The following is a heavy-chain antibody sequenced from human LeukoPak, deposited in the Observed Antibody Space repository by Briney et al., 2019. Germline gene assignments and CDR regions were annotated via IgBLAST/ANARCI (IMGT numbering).Heavy chain of an antibody. J-gene: IGHJ4*02. Sequence: SVKVSSKASGGTFSSYVINWVRQAPGQGLEWMGGIIPIFGTANYAQKFQGRVTITADKSTSTAYMELSSLRSEDTAEYYCAMGVGAPEDLAVAADFDYWGQGTLVTVSS. CDR3: AMGVGAPEDLAVAADFDY. V-gene: IGHV1-69*06. CDR1: GGTFSSYV. D-gene: IGHD6-19*01. CDR2: IIPIFGTA.